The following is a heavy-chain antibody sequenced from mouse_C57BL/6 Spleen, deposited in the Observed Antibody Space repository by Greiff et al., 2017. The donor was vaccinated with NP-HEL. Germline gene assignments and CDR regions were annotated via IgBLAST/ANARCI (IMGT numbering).Heavy chain of an antibody. D-gene: IGHD6-2*01. J-gene: IGHJ2*01. CDR2: INPGSGGT. CDR1: GYAFTNYL. V-gene: IGHV1-54*01. CDR3: ARGGSLYYFDY. Sequence: QVQLQQSGAELVRPGTSVKVSCKASGYAFTNYLIEWVKQRPGQGLEWIGVINPGSGGTNYNQKFKGKSTLTVDKSSSTAYMQLSSLTSEDSAVYYCARGGSLYYFDYWGQGTTLTVSS.